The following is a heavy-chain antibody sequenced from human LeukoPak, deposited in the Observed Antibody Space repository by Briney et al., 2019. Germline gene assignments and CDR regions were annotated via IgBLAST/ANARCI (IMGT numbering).Heavy chain of an antibody. CDR3: ATLHLVPTTPFDY. D-gene: IGHD5-12*01. Sequence: GGSLRLSCAASGFTFYSYWMSWVRQAPGKGLEWVANIKQDGSEKNYVDSVKGRFTISRDNAKNSLYLQMNSLRAEDTAVYYCATLHLVPTTPFDYWGQGTLVTVSS. CDR1: GFTFYSYW. J-gene: IGHJ4*02. V-gene: IGHV3-7*01. CDR2: IKQDGSEK.